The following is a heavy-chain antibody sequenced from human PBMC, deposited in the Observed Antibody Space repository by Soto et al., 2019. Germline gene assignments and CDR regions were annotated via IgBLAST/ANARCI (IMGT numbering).Heavy chain of an antibody. Sequence: GGSLRLSCVASGFTFSTSVMHWVRQPPGKGPEWVALISNDGDEKYYGDSVEGRFSISRDNSKNTLYLQMSSLRAEDTAVYFCAKARVRIAGADSFDHWGQGTLVTVSS. CDR3: AKARVRIAGADSFDH. CDR1: GFTFSTSV. CDR2: ISNDGDEK. J-gene: IGHJ4*02. V-gene: IGHV3-30*18. D-gene: IGHD1-26*01.